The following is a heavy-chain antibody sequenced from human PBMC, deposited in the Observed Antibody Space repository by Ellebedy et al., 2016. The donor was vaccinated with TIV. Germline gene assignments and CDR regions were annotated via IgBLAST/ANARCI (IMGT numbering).Heavy chain of an antibody. Sequence: GESPKISCEASGFPAFNFAMSWVRQAPGKGLEWVSAVGGGDDRTFYADAVKGRFTISRDNSKNTVTLQMQSLRAEDTALYYCAKGHTASFFYLFDSWGQGTLVTVSS. CDR1: GFPAFNFA. D-gene: IGHD2-2*01. J-gene: IGHJ5*01. CDR3: AKGHTASFFYLFDS. CDR2: VGGGDDRT. V-gene: IGHV3-23*01.